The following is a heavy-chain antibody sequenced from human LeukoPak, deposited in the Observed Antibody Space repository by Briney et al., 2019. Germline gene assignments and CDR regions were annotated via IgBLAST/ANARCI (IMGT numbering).Heavy chain of an antibody. D-gene: IGHD3-22*01. J-gene: IGHJ4*02. CDR2: ISAYNGNT. V-gene: IGHV1-18*01. CDR1: GYTFTSDG. CDR3: ARVSYYDRELGY. Sequence: ASVKVSCKASGYTFTSDGISWVRQAPGQGLEWMGWISAYNGNTNYAQKLQGRVTMTTDTSTSTAYMELRSLRSDDTAVYYCARVSYYDRELGYWGQGTLVTVSS.